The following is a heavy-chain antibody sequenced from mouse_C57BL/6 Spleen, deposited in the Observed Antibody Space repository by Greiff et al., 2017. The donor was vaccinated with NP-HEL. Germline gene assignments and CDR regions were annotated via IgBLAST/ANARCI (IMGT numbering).Heavy chain of an antibody. CDR3: ARGITVVATDFDY. V-gene: IGHV1-42*01. D-gene: IGHD1-1*01. CDR1: GYSFTGYY. Sequence: EVQLQQSGPELVKPGASVKISCKASGYSFTGYYMNWVKQSPEKSLEWIGEINPSTGGTTYNQKFKAKATLTVDKSSSTAYMQLKSLTSEDSAVYYCARGITVVATDFDYWGQGTTLTVSS. J-gene: IGHJ2*01. CDR2: INPSTGGT.